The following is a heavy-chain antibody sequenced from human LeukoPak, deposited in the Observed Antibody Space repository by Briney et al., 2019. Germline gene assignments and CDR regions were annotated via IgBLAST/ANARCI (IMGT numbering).Heavy chain of an antibody. Sequence: SETLSLTCAVSGYSISSSNWWAWIRQPPGKGLEWIGYSYYSGSTNYNPSLKSRVTMSVDTSKNQFSLRLTSVTALDTAVYYCERSGPLGYCSSTSCYTGAFDIWGQGTMVTVSS. D-gene: IGHD2-2*02. CDR2: SYYSGST. J-gene: IGHJ3*02. V-gene: IGHV4-28*06. CDR3: ERSGPLGYCSSTSCYTGAFDI. CDR1: GYSISSSNW.